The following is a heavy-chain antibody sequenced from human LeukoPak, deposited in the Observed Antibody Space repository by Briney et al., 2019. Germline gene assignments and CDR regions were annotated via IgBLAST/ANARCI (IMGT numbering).Heavy chain of an antibody. J-gene: IGHJ6*03. CDR3: ARDSVGVVPAASYMDV. CDR2: ISAYNGNT. Sequence: GASVKVSCKASGYTFTSYGISWVRQAPGQGLEWMGWISAYNGNTTYAQKLQGRVTMTTDTSTSTVYMELSSLRSEDTAVYYCARDSVGVVPAASYMDVWGKGTTVTVSS. D-gene: IGHD2-2*01. V-gene: IGHV1-18*01. CDR1: GYTFTSYG.